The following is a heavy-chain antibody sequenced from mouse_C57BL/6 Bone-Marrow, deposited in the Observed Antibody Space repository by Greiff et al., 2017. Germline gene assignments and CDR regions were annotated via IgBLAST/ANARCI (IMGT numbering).Heavy chain of an antibody. V-gene: IGHV5-4*01. Sequence: EVKLVESGGGLVKPGGSLKLSCAASGFTFSSYAMSWVRQTPEKRLEWVATISDGGSYTYYPDNVKGRFTISRENAKNTLYLQRSHLKSEDTAMYYGARDGYYAMDYWGQGTSVTVSS. CDR3: ARDGYYAMDY. CDR2: ISDGGSYT. J-gene: IGHJ4*01. CDR1: GFTFSSYA.